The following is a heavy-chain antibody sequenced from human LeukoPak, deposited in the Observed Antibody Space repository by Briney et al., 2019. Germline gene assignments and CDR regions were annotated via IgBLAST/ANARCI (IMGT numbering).Heavy chain of an antibody. CDR1: EYTFTSYY. CDR2: INPSGGST. CDR3: ARSHTAMVLVY. Sequence: GASVKVSCKASEYTFTSYYMHWVRQAPGQGLEWMGIINPSGGSTSYAQKFQGRVTMTRDTSTSTVYMELSSLRSEDTAVYYCARSHTAMVLVYWGQGTLVTVSS. J-gene: IGHJ4*02. V-gene: IGHV1-46*01. D-gene: IGHD5-18*01.